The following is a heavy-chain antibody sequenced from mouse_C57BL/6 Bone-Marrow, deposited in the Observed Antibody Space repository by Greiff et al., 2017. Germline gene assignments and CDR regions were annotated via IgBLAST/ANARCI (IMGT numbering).Heavy chain of an antibody. D-gene: IGHD2-4*01. CDR1: GFTFSSYT. CDR2: ISGGGDNT. J-gene: IGHJ1*03. V-gene: IGHV5-9*01. CDR3: ARRRYDYDGYFDV. Sequence: DVMLVESGGGLVKPGGSLKLSCAASGFTFSSYTMSWVRQTPEKRLEWVATISGGGDNTYYPDSVKGRFTISRDNAKNTLYLQMSSLRSEDTALYYCARRRYDYDGYFDVWGTGTTVTVSS.